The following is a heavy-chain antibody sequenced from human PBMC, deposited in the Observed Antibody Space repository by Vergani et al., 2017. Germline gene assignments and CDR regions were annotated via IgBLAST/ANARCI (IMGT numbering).Heavy chain of an antibody. V-gene: IGHV4-59*01. D-gene: IGHD3-22*01. CDR2: IYYSGST. Sequence: QVQLQESGPGLVKPSETLSLTCTVSGGSISSYYWSWIRQPPGKGLEWIGYIYYSGSTNYNPSLKSRVTISVDTSKNQFSLKLSSVTAADTAVYYCARQADYYDSSGYYYYYYYMDVWGKGTTVTVSS. CDR3: ARQADYYDSSGYYYYYYYMDV. J-gene: IGHJ6*03. CDR1: GGSISSYY.